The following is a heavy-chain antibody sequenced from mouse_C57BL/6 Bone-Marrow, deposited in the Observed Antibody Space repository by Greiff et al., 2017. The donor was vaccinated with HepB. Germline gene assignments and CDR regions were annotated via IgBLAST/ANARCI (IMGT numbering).Heavy chain of an antibody. CDR3: AIGSIYYDYGGAY. V-gene: IGHV1-54*01. Sequence: VQLQQSGAELVRPGTSVKVSCKASGYAFTNYLIEWVKQRPGQGLEWIGVINPGSGGTNYTEKFKGKATLTADKSSSTAYMQRRSLTSEDSAVYFCAIGSIYYDYGGAYWGQGTLVTVSA. J-gene: IGHJ3*01. CDR2: INPGSGGT. D-gene: IGHD2-4*01. CDR1: GYAFTNYL.